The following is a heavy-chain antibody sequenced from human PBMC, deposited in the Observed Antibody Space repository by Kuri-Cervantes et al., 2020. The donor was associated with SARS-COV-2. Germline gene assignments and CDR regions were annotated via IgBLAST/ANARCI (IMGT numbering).Heavy chain of an antibody. CDR2: IHYDGTNT. CDR1: GFTFSGYG. D-gene: IGHD2-8*02. V-gene: IGHV3-30*02. Sequence: GGSLRLSCAASGFTFSGYGMHWVRQAPGKGLEWVAPIHYDGTNTYYAVSVRGRFTISRDNLNNILYLHMNSLRTEDTAVYFCAKDLRTPGAGPDYWGQGTLVTVSS. CDR3: AKDLRTPGAGPDY. J-gene: IGHJ4*02.